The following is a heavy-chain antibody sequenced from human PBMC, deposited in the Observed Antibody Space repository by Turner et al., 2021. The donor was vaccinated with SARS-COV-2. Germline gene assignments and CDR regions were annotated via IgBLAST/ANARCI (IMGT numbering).Heavy chain of an antibody. V-gene: IGHV1-69*04. CDR2: INPILGIA. CDR3: ARINSGGFDY. J-gene: IGHJ4*02. CDR1: GGTFSSYP. Sequence: QVQLVQSGAEVKKPGSSVKVSCKASGGTFSSYPITWVRQAPGQGLEWMGRINPILGIANYAQKFQGRVTITADKSTSTAYMELSSLRSEDTAVYYCARINSGGFDYWGRGTLVTVSS. D-gene: IGHD3-10*01.